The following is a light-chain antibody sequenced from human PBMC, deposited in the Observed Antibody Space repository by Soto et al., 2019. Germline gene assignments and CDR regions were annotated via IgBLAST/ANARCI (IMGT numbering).Light chain of an antibody. Sequence: EIVLTQSPATLSVSPGERSTLSCRAGQSVSNNYLAWYQQKAGQGPRLLIYRASNRATGIPARFSGSGSGTDFTLTISSLEPEDFEVYYCQQRSNWPVTFGQGTRLEI. CDR2: RAS. V-gene: IGKV3-11*01. J-gene: IGKJ5*01. CDR1: QSVSNNY. CDR3: QQRSNWPVT.